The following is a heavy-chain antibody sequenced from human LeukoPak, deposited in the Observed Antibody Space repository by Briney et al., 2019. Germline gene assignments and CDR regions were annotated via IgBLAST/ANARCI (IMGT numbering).Heavy chain of an antibody. D-gene: IGHD6-19*01. CDR2: INHSGST. V-gene: IGHV4-34*01. Sequence: TSETLSLTCAVYGGSFSGYYWSWIRQPPGKGLEWIGEINHSGSTNYNPSLKSRVTISVDTSKNQFSLKRSSVTAADTAVYYCARGRWYSSGWYATPNFDYWGQGTLVTVSS. CDR3: ARGRWYSSGWYATPNFDY. J-gene: IGHJ4*02. CDR1: GGSFSGYY.